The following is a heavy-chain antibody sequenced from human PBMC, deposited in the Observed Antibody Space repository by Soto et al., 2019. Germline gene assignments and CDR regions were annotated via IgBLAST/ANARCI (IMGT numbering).Heavy chain of an antibody. V-gene: IGHV4-31*03. CDR3: ARAPPGRKPGTWFDP. Sequence: SVTLSLTCTVAGGSISSGGYYWSWIRQHPGKGLEWIGYIYYSGSTYYNPSLKSRVTISVDTSKNQFSLKLSSVTAADTAVYYCARAPPGRKPGTWFDPWGQGTLVPVSS. D-gene: IGHD1-1*01. CDR1: GGSISSGGYY. J-gene: IGHJ5*02. CDR2: IYYSGST.